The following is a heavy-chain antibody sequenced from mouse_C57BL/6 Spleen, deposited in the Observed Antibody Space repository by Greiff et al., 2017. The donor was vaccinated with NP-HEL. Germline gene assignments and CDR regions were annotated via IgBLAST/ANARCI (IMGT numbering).Heavy chain of an antibody. Sequence: QVQLQQPGAELVRPGTSVKLSCKASGYTFTSYWMHWVKQRPGQGLEWIGVIDPSDSYTNYNQKFKGKATLTVDTSSSPAYMQLSSLTSEDSAVYYCARGGNDSPGEFDYWGQGTTLTVSS. CDR1: GYTFTSYW. V-gene: IGHV1-59*01. CDR2: IDPSDSYT. D-gene: IGHD2-4*01. J-gene: IGHJ2*01. CDR3: ARGGNDSPGEFDY.